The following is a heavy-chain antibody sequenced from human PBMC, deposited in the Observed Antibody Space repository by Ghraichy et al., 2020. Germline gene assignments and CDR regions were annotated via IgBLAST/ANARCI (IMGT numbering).Heavy chain of an antibody. CDR1: GFTFSSYG. J-gene: IGHJ4*02. Sequence: GGSLRLSCAASGFTFSSYGMHWVRQSPGKGLEWVAFIRYDGSNKYYADSVKGRFTISRDNSKNTLYLQMNSLRAEDTAVYYCAKGRADTAMVTVDYWGQGTLVTVSS. D-gene: IGHD5-18*01. V-gene: IGHV3-30*02. CDR3: AKGRADTAMVTVDY. CDR2: IRYDGSNK.